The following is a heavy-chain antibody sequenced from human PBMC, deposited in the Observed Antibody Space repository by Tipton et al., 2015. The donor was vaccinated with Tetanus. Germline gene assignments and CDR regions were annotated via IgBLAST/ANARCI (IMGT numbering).Heavy chain of an antibody. CDR2: IIGSGKSM. CDR1: GFDFRIYS. V-gene: IGHV3-48*04. Sequence: SLRLSCAASGFDFRIYSMHWVRQAPGKGLEWLSYIIGSGKSMHYADSVKGRFTISRDNAKNSLYLQMISLRAEDTAVYSCARGMAEASNCGGDCYSDYWGQGTLVTVSS. D-gene: IGHD2-21*02. CDR3: ARGMAEASNCGGDCYSDY. J-gene: IGHJ4*02.